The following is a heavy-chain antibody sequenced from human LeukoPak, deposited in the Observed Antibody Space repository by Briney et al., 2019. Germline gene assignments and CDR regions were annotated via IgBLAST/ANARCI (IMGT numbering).Heavy chain of an antibody. CDR2: IYYSGST. V-gene: IGHV4-59*01. J-gene: IGHJ4*02. CDR1: GGSIGSYY. CDR3: ARERLGYYDRSGLDY. D-gene: IGHD3-22*01. Sequence: PSETLSLTCTVSGGSIGSYYWNWIRQPPGKGLEWIGYIYYSGSTNYNPSLKSRVTTSVDTSKNQFSLKLSSVTAADTAVYYCARERLGYYDRSGLDYWGQGTLVTVSS.